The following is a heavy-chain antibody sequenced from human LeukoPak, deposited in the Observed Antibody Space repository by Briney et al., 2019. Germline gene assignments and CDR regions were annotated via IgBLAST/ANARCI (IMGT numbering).Heavy chain of an antibody. D-gene: IGHD4-17*01. CDR3: VRGTTVTTAVLVPNDAFDI. V-gene: IGHV1-69*13. J-gene: IGHJ3*02. CDR1: GGTFYSYA. CDR2: SVPMFGTI. Sequence: SVKVSCKASGGTFYSYAINWVRQAPGQGLEWMGGSVPMFGTINFAPKFQGRVTITADESTSTAYMELTSLKSEDTAVYYCVRGTTVTTAVLVPNDAFDIWGQGTMVTVSS.